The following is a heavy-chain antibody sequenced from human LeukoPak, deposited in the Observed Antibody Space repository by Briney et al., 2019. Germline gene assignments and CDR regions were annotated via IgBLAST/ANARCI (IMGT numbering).Heavy chain of an antibody. V-gene: IGHV4-34*01. CDR1: GGSFSGYY. Sequence: SETLSLTYAVYGGSFSGYYWSWIRQPPGKGLEWIGEINHSGSTNYNPSLKSRVTISVDTSKNQFSLKLSSVTAADTAVYYCARGTGGSGSSGIDYWGQGTLVTVSS. J-gene: IGHJ4*02. CDR2: INHSGST. CDR3: ARGTGGSGSSGIDY. D-gene: IGHD3-10*01.